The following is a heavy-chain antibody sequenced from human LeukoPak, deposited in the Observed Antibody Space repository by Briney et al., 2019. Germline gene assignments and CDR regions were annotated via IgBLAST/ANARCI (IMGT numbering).Heavy chain of an antibody. V-gene: IGHV4-34*01. CDR3: ARARRYDYVWGSYHLDY. D-gene: IGHD3-16*02. J-gene: IGHJ4*02. Sequence: SQTMSLTWALYGGSPGGYYWSWIRQPPGKGRGWIGEINHIESTNYNPSLKSRVTISVDTSKNQFSLKLSSVTAADTAVYYCARARRYDYVWGSYHLDYWGQGTLVTVS. CDR1: GGSPGGYY. CDR2: INHIEST.